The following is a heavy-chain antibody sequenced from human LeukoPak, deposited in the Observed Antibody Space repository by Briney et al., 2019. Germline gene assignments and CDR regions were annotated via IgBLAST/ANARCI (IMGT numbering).Heavy chain of an antibody. CDR2: INPNSGGT. D-gene: IGHD2-2*01. CDR1: GYTFTGYY. Sequence: ASVKVSCKASGYTFTGYYMHWVRQAPGQGLEWMGWINPNSGGTNYAQKFQGRVTMTRDTSISTAYMELSRLRSDDTAVYYCARDRIVVVPAAMYYYYYYMDVWGKGTTVTVSS. CDR3: ARDRIVVVPAAMYYYYYYMDV. V-gene: IGHV1-2*02. J-gene: IGHJ6*03.